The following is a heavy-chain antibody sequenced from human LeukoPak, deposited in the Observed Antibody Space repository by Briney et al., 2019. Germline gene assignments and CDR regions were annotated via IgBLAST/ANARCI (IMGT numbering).Heavy chain of an antibody. CDR1: GFSFSSYE. J-gene: IGHJ4*02. Sequence: PGGSLRLSCAASGFSFSSYEMNWVRQAPGKGLEWVSHISSDGHVETYVASVRGRFTMSRDNAKNFLFLQMNGLRAEDTAVYYCARDTLNGPFVISLDYWGQGALVTVSS. V-gene: IGHV3-48*03. CDR3: ARDTLNGPFVISLDY. CDR2: ISSDGHVE. D-gene: IGHD3-9*01.